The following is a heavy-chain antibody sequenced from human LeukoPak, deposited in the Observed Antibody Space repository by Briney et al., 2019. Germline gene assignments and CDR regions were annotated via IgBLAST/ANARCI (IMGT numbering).Heavy chain of an antibody. Sequence: GGSLRLSCAVSGFRVSDYYMRWVRQAPGEGLEWVGLIRDSGEAFYADFARCRFAISRDESEKTLSPQMNSLRVEDSAVYFYAGDRAGNQGWVEFDPRGQGKPVIVSS. V-gene: IGHV3-66*03. CDR2: IRDSGEA. CDR1: GFRVSDYY. D-gene: IGHD1-14*01. J-gene: IGHJ5*02. CDR3: AGDRAGNQGWVEFDP.